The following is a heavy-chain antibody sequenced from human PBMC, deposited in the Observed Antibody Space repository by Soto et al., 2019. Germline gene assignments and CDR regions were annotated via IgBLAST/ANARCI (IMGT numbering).Heavy chain of an antibody. CDR3: ARDRGVARGWFDP. V-gene: IGHV3-23*01. CDR2: VIGIGSRT. J-gene: IGHJ5*02. D-gene: IGHD5-12*01. CDR1: GFTFTSYA. Sequence: EVQLLESGGGLVQPGGSLRLSCAASGFTFTSYAMTWVRQAPGKGLEWVSVVIGIGSRTYYADSVRDRFTISRDNFKNTLYLQMNSLRDEDTAVYYCARDRGVARGWFDPWGQGTLVTVSS.